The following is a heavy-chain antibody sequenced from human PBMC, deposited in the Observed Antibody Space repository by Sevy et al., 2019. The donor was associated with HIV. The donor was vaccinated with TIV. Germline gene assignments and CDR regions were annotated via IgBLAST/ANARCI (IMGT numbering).Heavy chain of an antibody. J-gene: IGHJ3*02. CDR1: GFTFSSYW. CDR3: ARRRNYYGMIDAFDI. V-gene: IGHV3-74*01. Sequence: GGSLRLSCAASGFTFSSYWMHWARQAPGKGLVWVSRINSDGSSTSYADSVKGRFTISRDNAKNTLYLQMNSLRAEDTAVYYCARRRNYYGMIDAFDIWGQGTMVTVSS. CDR2: INSDGSST. D-gene: IGHD3-10*01.